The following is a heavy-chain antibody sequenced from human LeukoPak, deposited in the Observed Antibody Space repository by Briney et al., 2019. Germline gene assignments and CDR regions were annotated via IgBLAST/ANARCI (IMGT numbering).Heavy chain of an antibody. V-gene: IGHV1-8*01. D-gene: IGHD3-10*01. J-gene: IGHJ5*02. Sequence: GASVKVSCKASGYTFTSYDINWMRQATGQGLEWMGWMNPNSGNTGYAQKFQGRVTMTRNTSISTAYMELSSLRSEDTAVYYCARETYYYGSGSYWTNNWFDPWGQGTLVTVSS. CDR2: MNPNSGNT. CDR3: ARETYYYGSGSYWTNNWFDP. CDR1: GYTFTSYD.